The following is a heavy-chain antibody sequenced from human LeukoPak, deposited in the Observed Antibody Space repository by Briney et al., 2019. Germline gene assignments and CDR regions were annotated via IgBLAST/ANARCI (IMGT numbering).Heavy chain of an antibody. J-gene: IGHJ4*02. V-gene: IGHV3-74*01. CDR2: INTDGSST. CDR3: ARGGELLPL. CDR1: GFIFSSYW. D-gene: IGHD1-26*01. Sequence: GGSLRLSCAASGFIFSSYWMHWVRHAPGKGLAWVSRINTDGSSTSYADSVKGRFTISRDNAKNSLYLQMNSLRAEDTAVYYCARGGELLPLWGQGTLVTVSS.